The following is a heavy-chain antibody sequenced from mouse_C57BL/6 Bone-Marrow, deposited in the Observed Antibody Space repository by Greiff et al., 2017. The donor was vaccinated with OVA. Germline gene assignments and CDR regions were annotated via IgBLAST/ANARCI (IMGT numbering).Heavy chain of an antibody. CDR3: ARKYYGSSLDY. Sequence: VQLQQSGAELARPGASVKLSCKASGYTFTSYGISWVKQRTGQGLEWIGEIYPRSGNTYYNEKFKGKATLTADKSSSTAYMELRSLTSEDSAVYFCARKYYGSSLDYWGQGTTRTVSS. V-gene: IGHV1-81*01. CDR1: GYTFTSYG. D-gene: IGHD1-1*01. CDR2: IYPRSGNT. J-gene: IGHJ2*01.